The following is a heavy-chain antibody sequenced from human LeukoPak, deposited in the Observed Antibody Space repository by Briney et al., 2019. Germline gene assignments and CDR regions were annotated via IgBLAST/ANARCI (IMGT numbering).Heavy chain of an antibody. CDR1: GGSISSGDYY. J-gene: IGHJ4*02. D-gene: IGHD3-10*01. CDR2: IYYSGST. CDR3: ARSYGSGSYLVDY. Sequence: SETLSLTCTVSGGSISSGDYYWSWIRQPPGKGLEWIGYIYYSGSTYYNPSLKSRVTISVGTSKNQFSLKLSSVTAADTAVYYCARSYGSGSYLVDYWGQGTLVTVSS. V-gene: IGHV4-30-4*01.